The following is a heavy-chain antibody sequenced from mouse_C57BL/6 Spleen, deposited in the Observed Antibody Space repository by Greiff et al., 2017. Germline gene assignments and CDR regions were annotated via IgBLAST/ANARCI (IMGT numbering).Heavy chain of an antibody. CDR1: GYTFTDYN. CDR3: ARSPIITTEYFDV. CDR2: INPNNGGT. D-gene: IGHD1-1*01. J-gene: IGHJ1*03. V-gene: IGHV1-18*01. Sequence: VQLQQSGPELVKPGASVKIPCKASGYTFTDYNMDWVKQSHGKSLEWIGDINPNNGGTIYNQKFKGKATLTVDKSSSTAYMELRSLTSEDTAVYYCARSPIITTEYFDVWGTGTTVTVSS.